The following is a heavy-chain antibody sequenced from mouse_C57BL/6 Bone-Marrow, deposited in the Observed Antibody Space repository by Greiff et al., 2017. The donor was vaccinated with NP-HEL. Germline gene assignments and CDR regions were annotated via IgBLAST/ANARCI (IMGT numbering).Heavy chain of an antibody. Sequence: VQLKESGPGLVQPSQSLSITCTVSGFSLTSYGVHWVRQSPGKGLEWLGVIWSGGSTDYNAAFISRLSISKDNSKSQVFFKMNSLQADDTAIYYCARGLGRDWYFDVWGTGTTVTVSS. CDR2: IWSGGST. CDR3: ARGLGRDWYFDV. V-gene: IGHV2-2*01. CDR1: GFSLTSYG. J-gene: IGHJ1*03. D-gene: IGHD4-1*01.